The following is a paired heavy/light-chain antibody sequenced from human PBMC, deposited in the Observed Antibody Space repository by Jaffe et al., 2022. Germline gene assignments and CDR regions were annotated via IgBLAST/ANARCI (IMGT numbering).Light chain of an antibody. CDR3: QQRSNWPSLT. CDR2: DTF. CDR1: QSVSNY. V-gene: IGKV3-11*01. Sequence: EIVLTQSPAILSLSPGERATLSCRASQSVSNYLAWYQQKPGQAPRLLIYDTFNRATGIPARFSGSGSGTDFTLTISSLEPEDFAVYYCQQRSNWPSLTFGGGTKVEIK. J-gene: IGKJ4*01.
Heavy chain of an antibody. D-gene: IGHD2-21*02. Sequence: QLQLQNSGPGLVKPSETLSLTCAVSGHSVDSGYYWGWIRQPPGKGLEWIGSVYHTGNTYYNPSLKSRLTISMDTSKNAFSLRLSSVTAADTAMYYCAVFFFGNDLSEYWGQGTLVTVSS. CDR1: GHSVDSGYY. V-gene: IGHV4-38-2*01. CDR2: VYHTGNT. CDR3: AVFFFGNDLSEY. J-gene: IGHJ4*02.